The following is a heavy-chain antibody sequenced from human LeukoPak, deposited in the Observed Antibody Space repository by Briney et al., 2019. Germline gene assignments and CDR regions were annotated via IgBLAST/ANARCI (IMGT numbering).Heavy chain of an antibody. CDR3: AREGGPYRPLDY. J-gene: IGHJ4*02. CDR2: VNLQGST. V-gene: IGHV4-4*02. CDR1: GGSITSTNY. Sequence: SETLSLTCGVSGGSITSTNYWTWVRQPPGKRLEWIGEVNLQGSTNYNPALMGRVAISVDMSENHISLQLTSVTAADTAVYYCAREGGPYRPLDYSGQGTLVTVSS.